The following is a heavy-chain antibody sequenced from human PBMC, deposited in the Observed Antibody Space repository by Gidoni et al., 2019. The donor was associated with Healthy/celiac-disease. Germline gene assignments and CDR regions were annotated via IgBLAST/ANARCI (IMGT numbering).Heavy chain of an antibody. V-gene: IGHV4-61*02. CDR2: IYTRGST. CDR1: GGSISSGSSY. J-gene: IGHJ6*02. CDR3: ARDVVGRGYSYGYNYYYGMDV. Sequence: QVQLQESGPGLVKPSQTLSLTCTASGGSISSGSSYWSWIWQPAGKGLDGIGRIYTRGSTNYNPSLKSRVTISVDTSKNQLSLKLSSVTAADTAVYYCARDVVGRGYSYGYNYYYGMDVWGQGTTVTVSS. D-gene: IGHD5-18*01.